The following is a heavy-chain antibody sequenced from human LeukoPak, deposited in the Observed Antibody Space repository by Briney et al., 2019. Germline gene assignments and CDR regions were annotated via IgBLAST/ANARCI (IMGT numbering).Heavy chain of an antibody. CDR3: AREAMYSYGNNFDY. D-gene: IGHD5-18*01. J-gene: IGHJ4*02. V-gene: IGHV4-61*01. Sequence: SETLSLTCTVSGGSVSSGSYYWSWIRQPPGKGLEWIGYICYSGSTNYNPSLKSRVTIPVDTSKNQFSLKLSSVTAADTAVYHCAREAMYSYGNNFDYWGQGTLVTVSS. CDR2: ICYSGST. CDR1: GGSVSSGSYY.